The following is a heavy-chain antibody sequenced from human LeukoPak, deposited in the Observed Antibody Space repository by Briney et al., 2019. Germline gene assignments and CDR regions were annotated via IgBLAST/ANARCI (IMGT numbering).Heavy chain of an antibody. Sequence: SETLSLTCTVSGGPLSSGNYYWTWIRQPPGKVLEWIGYIYYSGTTYYNPSLKSRVTISLDTSKNQFSLKLSSVTAADTAVYYCARDSSGYSPTFDYWGQGSLVTVSS. V-gene: IGHV4-30-4*01. CDR3: ARDSSGYSPTFDY. J-gene: IGHJ4*02. D-gene: IGHD6-19*01. CDR1: GGPLSSGNYY. CDR2: IYYSGTT.